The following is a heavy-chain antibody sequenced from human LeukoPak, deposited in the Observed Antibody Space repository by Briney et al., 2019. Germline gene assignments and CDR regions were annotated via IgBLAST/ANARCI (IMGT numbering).Heavy chain of an antibody. J-gene: IGHJ4*02. CDR2: IYYSGST. CDR3: ATHPPKVCTGGSCTDY. Sequence: PSETLSLTCTVSGGSISSGGYYWSWIRQHPGKGLEWIGYIYYSGSTYYNPSLKSRVTISVDTSKNQFSLKLSSVTAADTAVYYCATHPPKVCTGGSCTDYWGQGTLVTVSS. D-gene: IGHD2-15*01. CDR1: GGSISSGGYY. V-gene: IGHV4-31*03.